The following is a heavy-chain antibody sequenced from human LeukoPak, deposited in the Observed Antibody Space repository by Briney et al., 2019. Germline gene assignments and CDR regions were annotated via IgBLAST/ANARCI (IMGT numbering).Heavy chain of an antibody. CDR3: ARGYDSSGYLYMDV. J-gene: IGHJ6*03. CDR2: INPSGGST. V-gene: IGHV1-46*01. Sequence: SVKVSCKASGYTLTSYYMHWVRQAPGQGLEWMGIINPSGGSTSYGQKFQGRVTMTRDMSTSTVYMELSSLRSEDTAVYYCARGYDSSGYLYMDVWGKGTTVTVSS. CDR1: GYTLTSYY. D-gene: IGHD3-22*01.